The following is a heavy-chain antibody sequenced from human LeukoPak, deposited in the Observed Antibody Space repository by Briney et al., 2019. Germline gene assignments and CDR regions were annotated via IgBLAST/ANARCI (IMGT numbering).Heavy chain of an antibody. J-gene: IGHJ3*02. CDR1: GYTFTSYD. V-gene: IGHV1-8*01. D-gene: IGHD3-22*01. CDR2: MNPNSGNT. Sequence: ASVKVSCKASGYTFTSYDINRVRQATGQGLEWMGWMNPNSGNTGYAQKFQGRVTMTRNTSISTAYMELSSLRSEDTAVYYCARGPYYYDSAGIDAFDIWGQGTMVTVSS. CDR3: ARGPYYYDSAGIDAFDI.